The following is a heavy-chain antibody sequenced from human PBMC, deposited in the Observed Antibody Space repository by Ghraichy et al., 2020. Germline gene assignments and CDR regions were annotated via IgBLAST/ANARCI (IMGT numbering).Heavy chain of an antibody. D-gene: IGHD7-27*01. CDR3: ARDSNWGSIYYYYMDV. CDR1: GFTFSSYS. Sequence: GSLRLSCAASGFTFSSYSMNWVRQAPGKGLEWVSYISSSSSTIYYADSVKGRFTISRDNAKNSLYLQMNSLRAEDTAVYYCARDSNWGSIYYYYMDVWGKGTTVTVSS. J-gene: IGHJ6*03. CDR2: ISSSSSTI. V-gene: IGHV3-48*01.